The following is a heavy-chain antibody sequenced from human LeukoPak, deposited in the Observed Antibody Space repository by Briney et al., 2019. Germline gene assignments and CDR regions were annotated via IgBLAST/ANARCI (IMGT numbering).Heavy chain of an antibody. Sequence: GGSLRLSCAASGFTVSSNYMNWVRQAPGKGLEWVSFISSSSSYTYYADSLKGRFTISRDNAKNTLYLQMNSLRVEDTAVYYCASISSTTVATLREGALDMWGQGAMVTVSS. CDR3: ASISSTTVATLREGALDM. V-gene: IGHV3-21*06. CDR1: GFTVSSNY. D-gene: IGHD4-23*01. CDR2: ISSSSSYT. J-gene: IGHJ3*02.